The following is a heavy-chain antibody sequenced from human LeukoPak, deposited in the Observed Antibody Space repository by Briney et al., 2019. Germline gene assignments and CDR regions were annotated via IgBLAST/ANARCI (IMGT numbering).Heavy chain of an antibody. Sequence: GRSLRLSCAASGFSFSGYGMHWVRQAPGKGLEWVAFIHYDGARSYYADSVKGRFTISRDNSRNTLYLQMNSLRAEDTAVYYCVRDEGNYFDYWGQGTLVTVSS. CDR3: VRDEGNYFDY. CDR2: IHYDGARS. CDR1: GFSFSGYG. V-gene: IGHV3-30*19. J-gene: IGHJ4*02.